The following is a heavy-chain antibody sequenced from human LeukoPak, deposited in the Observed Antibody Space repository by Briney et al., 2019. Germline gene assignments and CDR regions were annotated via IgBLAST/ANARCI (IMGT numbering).Heavy chain of an antibody. Sequence: PGGSLRLACATSGFTLTNAWVSWVRQAPGKGLEWVGRIKSKTDGGTTDYAAPVKGRFTIPRDDSKNTLYLQMNSLKTEDTAVYYCTRGADTAMVKSGAYWGQGTLVTVSS. CDR2: IKSKTDGGTT. D-gene: IGHD5-18*01. V-gene: IGHV3-15*01. CDR3: TRGADTAMVKSGAY. CDR1: GFTLTNAW. J-gene: IGHJ4*02.